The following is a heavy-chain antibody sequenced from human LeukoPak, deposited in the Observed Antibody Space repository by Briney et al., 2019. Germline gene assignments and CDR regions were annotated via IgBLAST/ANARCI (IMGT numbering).Heavy chain of an antibody. CDR3: SRGKSRGSHIDY. V-gene: IGHV4-38-2*02. D-gene: IGHD1-26*01. CDR1: GYSISSDYY. Sequence: SETLSLTCTVSGYSISSDYYWGWIRQPPGKGLEWIGSIYHSGSTYYNPSLKSRLTISVDTSKNQLSLRLSSVTAADTAVYCCSRGKSRGSHIDYWGQGTLVTVSS. J-gene: IGHJ4*02. CDR2: IYHSGST.